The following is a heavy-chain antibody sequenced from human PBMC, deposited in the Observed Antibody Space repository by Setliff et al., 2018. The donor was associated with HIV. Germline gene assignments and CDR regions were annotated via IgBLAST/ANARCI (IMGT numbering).Heavy chain of an antibody. J-gene: IGHJ6*03. CDR1: DYSISSGYY. CDR3: ARGLSIFGVATPGFYSFMDV. V-gene: IGHV4-61*02. D-gene: IGHD3-3*01. CDR2: IYSDGST. Sequence: TLSLTCAVSDYSISSGYYWSWLRQPAGKRLEWIGRIYSDGSTNYNPAIKSRVTISLDTSKNQFSLKLNSVTAADTAVYYCARGLSIFGVATPGFYSFMDVWGKGTTVTVSS.